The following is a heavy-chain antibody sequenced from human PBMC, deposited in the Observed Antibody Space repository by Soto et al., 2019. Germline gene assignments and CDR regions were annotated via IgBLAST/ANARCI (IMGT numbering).Heavy chain of an antibody. CDR3: ARDPDYSTANWFDP. V-gene: IGHV4-4*02. CDR1: GGSISSSNW. D-gene: IGHD6-13*01. CDR2: IYHSGST. Sequence: KPSETLSLTCAVSGGSISSSNWWSWVRQPPGKGLEWIGEIYHSGSTNYNPSLKSRVTISVDKSKNQFSLKLSSVTAADTAVYYCARDPDYSTANWFDPWGQGTLVNVSS. J-gene: IGHJ5*02.